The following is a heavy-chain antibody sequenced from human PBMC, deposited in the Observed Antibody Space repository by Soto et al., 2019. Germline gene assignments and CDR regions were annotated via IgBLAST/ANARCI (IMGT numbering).Heavy chain of an antibody. CDR1: GGSFSGYY. Sequence: PSETLSLTCAVYGGSFSGYYWSWIRQPPGKGLEWIGEINHSGSTNYNPSLKSRVTISVDASKNQFSLKLNSVTAADTAVYYCARLARYGSSCYYDYWGQGTLVTVSS. J-gene: IGHJ4*02. CDR2: INHSGST. CDR3: ARLARYGSSCYYDY. D-gene: IGHD2-2*01. V-gene: IGHV4-34*01.